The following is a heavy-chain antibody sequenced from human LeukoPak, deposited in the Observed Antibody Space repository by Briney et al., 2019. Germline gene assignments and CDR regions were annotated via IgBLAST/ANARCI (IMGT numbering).Heavy chain of an antibody. D-gene: IGHD2-21*01. V-gene: IGHV7-4-1*02. CDR3: ASLAHKPDLINWFDP. Sequence: GASVKVSCKASGYTFTSYAMNWVRQAPGQGLEWMGWINTNTGNPTYAQGFTGRFVFSLDTSVSTAYLQISSLKAEDTAVYYCASLAHKPDLINWFDPWGQGTLVTVSS. CDR2: INTNTGNP. CDR1: GYTFTSYA. J-gene: IGHJ5*02.